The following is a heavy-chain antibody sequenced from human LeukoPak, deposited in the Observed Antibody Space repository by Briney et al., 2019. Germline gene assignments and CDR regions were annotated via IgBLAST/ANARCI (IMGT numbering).Heavy chain of an antibody. CDR1: GDSVSSNSAA. D-gene: IGHD5-24*01. Sequence: SQTLSLTCAVSGDSVSSNSAAWNWIRQSPSRGLEWLGRTYYRSKWYNDYAVSVKSRITINPDTSKNQFSLQLNSVTPEDTAVYYCARDTPGPLSRWPQQETYFDYWGQGTLVTVSS. V-gene: IGHV6-1*01. J-gene: IGHJ4*02. CDR3: ARDTPGPLSRWPQQETYFDY. CDR2: TYYRSKWYN.